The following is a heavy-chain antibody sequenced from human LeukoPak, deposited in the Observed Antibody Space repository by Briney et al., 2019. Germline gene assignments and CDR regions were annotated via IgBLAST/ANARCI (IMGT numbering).Heavy chain of an antibody. CDR1: GFTFSDHY. CDR2: TRNKANSYTT. J-gene: IGHJ2*01. CDR3: ARDGSYYDSSGYLIIDWYFDL. D-gene: IGHD3-22*01. V-gene: IGHV3-72*01. Sequence: PGGSLRLSCAASGFTFSDHYMDWVRQAPGKGLEWVSRTRNKANSYTTEYAASVKGRFTISRDDSKNSLYLQMNSLKTEDTAVYYCARDGSYYDSSGYLIIDWYFDLWGRGTLVTVSS.